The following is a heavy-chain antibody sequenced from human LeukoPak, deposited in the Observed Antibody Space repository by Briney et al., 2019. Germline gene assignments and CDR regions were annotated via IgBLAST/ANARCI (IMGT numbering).Heavy chain of an antibody. D-gene: IGHD1-14*01. CDR2: ISASADAT. J-gene: IGHJ4*02. CDR3: AKEGIGSTATFFDY. V-gene: IGHV3-23*01. Sequence: GGSLRLSCAASGFTFNTYAMNWVRQAPGKGLEWVSSISASADATYYADSVRGRFTISRDNCKNAVYLQMNSLSAEDTAVYYCAKEGIGSTATFFDYWDQGILVTVSS. CDR1: GFTFNTYA.